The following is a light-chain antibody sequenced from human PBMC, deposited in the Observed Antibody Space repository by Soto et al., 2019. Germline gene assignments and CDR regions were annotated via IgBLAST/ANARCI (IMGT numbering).Light chain of an antibody. CDR1: QSISNR. CDR2: DAS. CDR3: QQYNNWPPIT. V-gene: IGKV1-5*01. J-gene: IGKJ5*01. Sequence: DIQMTQSPSTLSASVGDRVTITCRASQSISNRLAWYQQKPGKAPKVLIYDASSLESGVPSRFSGSGSGTEFILTISSLQSEDFAVYYCQQYNNWPPITFGQGTRLEIK.